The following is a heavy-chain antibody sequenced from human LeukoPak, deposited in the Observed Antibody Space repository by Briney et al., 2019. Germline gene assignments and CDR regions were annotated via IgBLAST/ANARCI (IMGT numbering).Heavy chain of an antibody. D-gene: IGHD5-12*01. CDR3: AKLGGYVSDYYGMDV. J-gene: IGHJ6*02. Sequence: PGGSLRLSCSASGFNFSNYAMSGLRRAPGKGLDWVSAISDSSGSTYYADSVKGRFTISRDNSKNTLYLQMNSLRAEDTAVYYCAKLGGYVSDYYGMDVWGQGTTVTVSS. V-gene: IGHV3-23*01. CDR1: GFNFSNYA. CDR2: ISDSSGST.